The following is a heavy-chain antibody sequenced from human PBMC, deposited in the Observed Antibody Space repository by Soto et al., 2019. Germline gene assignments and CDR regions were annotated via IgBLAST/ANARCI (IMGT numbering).Heavy chain of an antibody. V-gene: IGHV4-59*12. Sequence: TSETLSLTCSVSGGSIGTYYWSWIRQPPGKGLEWIGYIYKSGSTNYNPSLKSRVTISVDTSKNQFSLKLTSVTAADTAVYYCARARATIAAAAIFDCWGQGTLVTVSS. CDR3: ARARATIAAAAIFDC. CDR2: IYKSGST. CDR1: GGSIGTYY. D-gene: IGHD6-13*01. J-gene: IGHJ4*02.